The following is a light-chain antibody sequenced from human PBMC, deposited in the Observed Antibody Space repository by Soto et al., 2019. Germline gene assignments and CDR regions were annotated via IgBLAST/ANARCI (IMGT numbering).Light chain of an antibody. V-gene: IGKV1-33*01. CDR1: QDINNY. Sequence: DIQMTQSPYSLSTSVGARVTITCQASQDINNYLNWFQQQPGKAPKLLIYDASNLETVVPSRFSGSGSGTDFTFTISSLQPEDIATYYCQQYDALPWTFGQGNKVEIK. J-gene: IGKJ1*01. CDR2: DAS. CDR3: QQYDALPWT.